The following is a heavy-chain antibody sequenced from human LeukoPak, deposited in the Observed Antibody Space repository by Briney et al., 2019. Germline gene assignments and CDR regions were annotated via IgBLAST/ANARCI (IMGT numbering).Heavy chain of an antibody. V-gene: IGHV3-7*01. CDR1: GFNFGDYA. J-gene: IGHJ4*02. Sequence: GGSLRLSCAASGFNFGDYAMSWVRQAPGKGLEWVAHIKEGGRGTFYVDSVKGRFTGSRDDARNTVYPQMNSLRAEDTAVYYCARWRGAQSEFVVWGQGTLVTVSS. D-gene: IGHD3-3*01. CDR2: IKEGGRGT. CDR3: ARWRGAQSEFVV.